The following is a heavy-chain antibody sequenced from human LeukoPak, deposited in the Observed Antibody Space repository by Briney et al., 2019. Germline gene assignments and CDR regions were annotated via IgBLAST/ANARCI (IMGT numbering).Heavy chain of an antibody. Sequence: PSETLSLTCTVSGYSISTGYYWDWIRQPPGKGLEWIGTFYHGGSTYYNPSLKSRVTISVDTSKNQFSLNLTSVTAADTAVYYCARDWSSDYWGQGTLVTVSS. CDR3: ARDWSSDY. CDR2: FYHGGST. J-gene: IGHJ4*02. V-gene: IGHV4-38-2*02. CDR1: GYSISTGYY.